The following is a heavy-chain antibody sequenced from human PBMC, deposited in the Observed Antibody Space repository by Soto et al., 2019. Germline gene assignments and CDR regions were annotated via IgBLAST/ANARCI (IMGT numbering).Heavy chain of an antibody. V-gene: IGHV3-48*01. D-gene: IGHD3-16*01. Sequence: EVQLVESGGGFVQPGGSLRLSCAASGFTFNTFPMNWVRLAPGKGLEWLSHISSNSDAMYYADSVKGRFTISRDNARKSLYLQVNSLRVDDTAVYYCVRDYTYGFNMWGQGTMVTVSS. CDR2: ISSNSDAM. J-gene: IGHJ3*02. CDR3: VRDYTYGFNM. CDR1: GFTFNTFP.